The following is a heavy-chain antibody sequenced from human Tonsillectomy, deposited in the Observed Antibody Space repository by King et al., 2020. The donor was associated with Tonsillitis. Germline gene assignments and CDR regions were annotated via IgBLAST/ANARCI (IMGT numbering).Heavy chain of an antibody. CDR1: GFTFSSYA. V-gene: IGHV3-30-3*01. J-gene: IGHJ3*02. D-gene: IGHD4-11*01. CDR3: ARDHDYILVDAFDI. CDR2: ISYDGSNK. Sequence: VQLVESGGGVVQPGRSLRLSCAASGFTFSSYAMHWVRQAPGKGLEWVAVISYDGSNKYYADSVKGRFTISRDNSKNTLYLQMNSLRAEDTAVYYCARDHDYILVDAFDIWGQGTMVTVSS.